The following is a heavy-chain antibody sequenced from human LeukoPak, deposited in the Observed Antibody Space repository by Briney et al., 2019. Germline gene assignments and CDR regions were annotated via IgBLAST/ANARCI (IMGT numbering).Heavy chain of an antibody. Sequence: GGSLRLSCAASGFTFSNYGMHWVRQAPGKGLEWVAFIRYDGSDKYYADSVKGRFTISRDNSKNTLYLQMNSLRAEDTAVYYCAKKLEMSTTNYFDYWGQGTLVTVSS. CDR1: GFTFSNYG. CDR2: IRYDGSDK. CDR3: AKKLEMSTTNYFDY. J-gene: IGHJ4*02. D-gene: IGHD5-24*01. V-gene: IGHV3-30*02.